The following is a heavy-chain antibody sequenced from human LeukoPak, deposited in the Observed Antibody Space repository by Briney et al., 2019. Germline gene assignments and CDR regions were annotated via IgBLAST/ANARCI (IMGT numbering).Heavy chain of an antibody. V-gene: IGHV4-59*01. CDR2: IYYSGST. CDR1: GGSISSYY. Sequence: PSETLSLTCTVSGGSISSYYWSWIRQPPGKGLEWIGYIYYSGSTNYNPSLKSRVTISVDTSKNQFSLKLSSVTAADTAVYYCARAGRGYSYGYDAFDIWGQGTMVTVSS. D-gene: IGHD5-18*01. CDR3: ARAGRGYSYGYDAFDI. J-gene: IGHJ3*02.